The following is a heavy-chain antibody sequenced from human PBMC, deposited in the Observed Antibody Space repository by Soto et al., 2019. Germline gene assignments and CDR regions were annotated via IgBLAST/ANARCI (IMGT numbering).Heavy chain of an antibody. CDR1: GGTFSSYT. CDR3: ARVDGYSRSGWFDP. D-gene: IGHD6-6*01. J-gene: IGHJ5*02. V-gene: IGHV1-69*02. CDR2: IIPILGIA. Sequence: QVQLVQSGAEVKKPGSSVKVSCKASGGTFSSYTISWVRQAPGQGLEWMGRIIPILGIANYAQKVQGRVTITADKSTSTAYMELSSLRSEDTAVYYCARVDGYSRSGWFDPWGQGTMVTVSS.